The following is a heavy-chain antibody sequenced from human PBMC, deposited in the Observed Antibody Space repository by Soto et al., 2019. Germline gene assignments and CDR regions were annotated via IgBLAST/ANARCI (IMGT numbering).Heavy chain of an antibody. CDR2: ISSSSSYI. CDR3: GAEGEDYYYYGMDV. D-gene: IGHD2-21*01. Sequence: PGGSLRLSCAASGFTFSSYSMNWVRQAPGKGLEWVSSISSSSSYIYYADSVKGRFTISRDSAKNSLYLQMNSLRAEDTAVYYCGAEGEDYYYYGMDVWGQGTTVTVSS. CDR1: GFTFSSYS. V-gene: IGHV3-21*01. J-gene: IGHJ6*02.